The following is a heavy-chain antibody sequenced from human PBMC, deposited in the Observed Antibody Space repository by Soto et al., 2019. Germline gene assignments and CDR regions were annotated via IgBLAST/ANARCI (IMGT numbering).Heavy chain of an antibody. CDR2: IYSGGSP. CDR3: ARDGAVAGTAEYFQH. CDR1: GFTVSDNY. V-gene: IGHV3-66*01. Sequence: GGSLRLSCAASGFTVSDNYMSWVRQAPGKGLEWVSVIYSGGSPYYADSVKGRFTISRDNSKNMLYLQMNSLRAEDTAVYYCARDGAVAGTAEYFQHWGQGTLVTVSS. D-gene: IGHD6-19*01. J-gene: IGHJ1*01.